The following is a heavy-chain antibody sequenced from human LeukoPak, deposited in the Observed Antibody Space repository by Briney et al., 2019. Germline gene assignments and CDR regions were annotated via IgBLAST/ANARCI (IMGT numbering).Heavy chain of an antibody. J-gene: IGHJ4*02. CDR1: GFTFSNAW. D-gene: IGHD6-13*01. V-gene: IGHV3-15*01. Sequence: PGGSLRLSCAASGFTFSNAWMSWVRQAPGKGLEWVGRIKSKTDGGTTDYAAPVKGRFTISRDDSKNTLYLQMNSLKTEDTAGYYCTTQYSSSWSYFDYWGQGTLVTVSS. CDR3: TTQYSSSWSYFDY. CDR2: IKSKTDGGTT.